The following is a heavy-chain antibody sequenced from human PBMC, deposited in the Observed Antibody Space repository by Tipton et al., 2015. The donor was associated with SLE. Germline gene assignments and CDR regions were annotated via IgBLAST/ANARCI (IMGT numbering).Heavy chain of an antibody. Sequence: SLRLSCVTSGFTFSNYYMTWIRQAPGKGLEWVSYITASGSFENYADSVGGRFTISRDNAENSLYLQMNSLRADDTAVYYCARETDANRWSPSLGFWGQGILVTVSS. CDR3: ARETDANRWSPSLGF. D-gene: IGHD4-23*01. V-gene: IGHV3-11*05. CDR1: GFTFSNYY. CDR2: ITASGSFE. J-gene: IGHJ4*02.